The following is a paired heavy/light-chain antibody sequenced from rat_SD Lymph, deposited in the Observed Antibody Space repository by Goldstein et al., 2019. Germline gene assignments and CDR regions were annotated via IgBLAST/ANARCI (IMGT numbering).Light chain of an antibody. CDR3: LQYDNLNT. CDR1: QNINKY. CDR2: YTS. Sequence: DIQMTQSPPSLSASLGDKVTITCQASQNINKYIAWYQQKPGKAPRLLIRYTSTLESGTPSRFSGSGSGRDYSFSISNVESEDIASYYCLQYDNLNTFGAGTKLELK. J-gene: IGKJ2-1*01. V-gene: IGKV19S2*01.
Heavy chain of an antibody. CDR1: GFTFSTAW. Sequence: EVQLMETGGGLVQPGKSLKLTCATSGFTFSTAWMNWVRQSPEKGLEWIARIKPKSTNYATEYAESVKGRFTISRDDSKSSIYLQMNSLKEEDTATYYCTMSRTYYDGTYYHYYVMDAWGQGASVTVSS. D-gene: IGHD1-12*02. V-gene: IGHV6-10*01. CDR2: IKPKSTNYAT. J-gene: IGHJ4*01. CDR3: TMSRTYYDGTYYHYYVMDA.